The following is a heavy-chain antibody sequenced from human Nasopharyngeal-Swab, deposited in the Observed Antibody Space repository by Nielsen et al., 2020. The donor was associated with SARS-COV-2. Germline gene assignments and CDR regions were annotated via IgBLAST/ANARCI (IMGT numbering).Heavy chain of an antibody. V-gene: IGHV3-21*01. D-gene: IGHD2-8*01. CDR3: ARDRVWYYYYYGMDV. Sequence: GESLKISCAASGFTFSSYSMNWVRQAPGKGLEWVSSISSSSSYIYYADSVKGRFTIPRDNAKNSLYLQMNSLRAEDTAVYYCARDRVWYYYYYGMDVWGQGTTVTVSS. CDR2: ISSSSSYI. J-gene: IGHJ6*02. CDR1: GFTFSSYS.